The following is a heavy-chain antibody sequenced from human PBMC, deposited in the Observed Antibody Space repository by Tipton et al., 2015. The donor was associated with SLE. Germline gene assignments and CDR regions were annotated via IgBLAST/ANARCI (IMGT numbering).Heavy chain of an antibody. D-gene: IGHD2-2*01. V-gene: IGHV3-48*02. CDR2: IGSGDGSV. J-gene: IGHJ4*02. Sequence: SLRLSCAASGFALYSYGVHWVRQAPGKGLEWISYIGSGDGSVYYADSVKGRFIVSKDNVVNSVSLQMNNMRDEDTAVYYCVNEYLDYWGQGTLVTVSS. CDR1: GFALYSYG. CDR3: VNEYLDY.